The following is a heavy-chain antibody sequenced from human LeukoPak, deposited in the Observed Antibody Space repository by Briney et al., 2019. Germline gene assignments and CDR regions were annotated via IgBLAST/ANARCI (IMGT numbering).Heavy chain of an antibody. Sequence: GGSLRLSCAASGFTFSNYWMSWVRQAPGKGLEWVANIKQDGSEKYYVDSMNGRFTIFRDSAKKSLYLQMNSLSAEDTAVSSCARELGGWYIPGWCLDLWGRGTLVTVSS. V-gene: IGHV3-7*01. CDR1: GFTFSNYW. CDR3: ARELGGWYIPGWCLDL. J-gene: IGHJ2*01. CDR2: IKQDGSEK. D-gene: IGHD6-19*01.